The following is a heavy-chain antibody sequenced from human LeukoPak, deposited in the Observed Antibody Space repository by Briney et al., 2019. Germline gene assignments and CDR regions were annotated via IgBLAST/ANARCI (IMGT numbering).Heavy chain of an antibody. Sequence: GASVKVSCKASGYTFTGYYMHWVRQTPGQGLEWMGWINPNSGGTNYAQKSQGWVTMTRDTSISTAYMELSRLRSDDTAVYYCARDGAAGWMWVWGQGTMVTVSS. J-gene: IGHJ3*01. CDR3: ARDGAAGWMWV. CDR1: GYTFTGYY. CDR2: INPNSGGT. V-gene: IGHV1-2*04. D-gene: IGHD6-13*01.